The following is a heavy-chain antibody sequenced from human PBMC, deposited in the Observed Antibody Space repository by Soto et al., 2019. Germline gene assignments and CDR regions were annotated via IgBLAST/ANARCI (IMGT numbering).Heavy chain of an antibody. CDR1: FTSYD. Sequence: QVQLVQSGAEVKKPGASVKVSCTFTSYDINWVRQATGQGLEWMGWMNPNSGNTRYAQKFQGRVTMTRHTSTCTAYMELSSLRSEDTAVYYCARGPGSSDWRFSYYYMDVWGQGTTVTVSS. CDR2: MNPNSGNT. J-gene: IGHJ6*02. CDR3: ARGPGSSDWRFSYYYMDV. D-gene: IGHD6-19*01. V-gene: IGHV1-8*01.